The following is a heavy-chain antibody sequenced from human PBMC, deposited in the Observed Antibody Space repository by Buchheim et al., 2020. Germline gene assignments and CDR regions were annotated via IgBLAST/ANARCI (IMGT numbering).Heavy chain of an antibody. D-gene: IGHD6-13*01. V-gene: IGHV5-51*01. CDR2: IYPGDSDT. CDR3: ARRTAGSHYYLYMDV. J-gene: IGHJ6*03. CDR1: GYSFTSYW. Sequence: EVQLVQSGAEVKKPGESLKISCKASGYSFTSYWIGWVRQMPGKGLEWMGIIYPGDSDTRYSPSFQGQVTISADKSLSPAYPQWSSLEASDTAMYYCARRTAGSHYYLYMDVWGKGTT.